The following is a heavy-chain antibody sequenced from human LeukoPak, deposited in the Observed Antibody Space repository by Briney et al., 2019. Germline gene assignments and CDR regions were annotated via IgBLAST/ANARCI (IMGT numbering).Heavy chain of an antibody. J-gene: IGHJ4*02. V-gene: IGHV4-30-4*01. CDR1: GGSISSGDYY. Sequence: SKTLSLTCTVSGGSISSGDYYWSWIRQPPGKGLEWIGYIYYSGSTYYNPSLKSRVTISVDTSKNQFSLKLSSVTAADTAVYYCARDSDSSGFYFDYWGQGTLVTVSS. CDR2: IYYSGST. CDR3: ARDSDSSGFYFDY. D-gene: IGHD3-22*01.